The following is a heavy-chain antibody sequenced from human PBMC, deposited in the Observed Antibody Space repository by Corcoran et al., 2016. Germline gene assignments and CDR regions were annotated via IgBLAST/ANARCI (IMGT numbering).Heavy chain of an antibody. J-gene: IGHJ4*02. CDR2: INAGNGNT. CDR1: GYTFTSYA. D-gene: IGHD5-18*01. V-gene: IGHV1-3*01. CDR3: AREGWYSYGYDY. Sequence: QVQLVQSGAEVKKPGASVKVSCKASGYTFTSYAMHWVRQAPGQRLEWMGWINAGNGNTKYSQKFQGRVTITRDTSASTAYMELSSLRSEDTAVYYWAREGWYSYGYDYWGQGTLVTVSS.